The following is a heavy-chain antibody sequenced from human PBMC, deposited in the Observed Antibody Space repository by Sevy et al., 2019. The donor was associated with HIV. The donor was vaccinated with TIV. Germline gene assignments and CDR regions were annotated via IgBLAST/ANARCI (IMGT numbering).Heavy chain of an antibody. CDR1: VFTFSKAW. J-gene: IGHJ4*02. D-gene: IGHD3-3*01. V-gene: IGHV3-15*05. CDR3: TTKKDFWSGYFYFDY. CDR2: IKSKTDGGTT. Sequence: GGSLRLSCAASVFTFSKAWTNWVRQAPGKGLEWVGRIKSKTDGGTTDYAASVKGRFTISRDDSKNTLYLQMNSLKTDDTAVYYCTTKKDFWSGYFYFDYWGQGTLVTVSS.